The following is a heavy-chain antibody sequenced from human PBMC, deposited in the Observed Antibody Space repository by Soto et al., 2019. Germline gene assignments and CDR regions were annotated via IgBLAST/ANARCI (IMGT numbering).Heavy chain of an antibody. D-gene: IGHD6-6*01. Sequence: GRSLRLSCAASGFTFSSYSMNWVRQAPGKGLEWVSSISSSSSYIYYADSVKGRFTISRDNAKNSLYLQMNSLRAEDTAVYYCARGPGSGSSFSYAFDIWGLGTMVTVSS. J-gene: IGHJ3*02. CDR2: ISSSSSYI. CDR3: ARGPGSGSSFSYAFDI. CDR1: GFTFSSYS. V-gene: IGHV3-21*01.